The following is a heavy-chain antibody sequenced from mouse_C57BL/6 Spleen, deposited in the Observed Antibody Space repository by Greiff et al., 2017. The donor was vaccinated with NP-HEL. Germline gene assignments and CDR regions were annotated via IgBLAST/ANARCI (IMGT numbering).Heavy chain of an antibody. J-gene: IGHJ4*01. V-gene: IGHV1-69*01. CDR1: GYTFTSYW. CDR2: IDPSDSYT. CDR3: ARREAYYDAMDY. Sequence: QVQLQQPGAELVMPGASVKLSCKASGYTFTSYWMHWVKQRPGQGLEWIGEIDPSDSYTNYNQKFKGKSTLTVDKSSSTAYMQLSSLTSEDSAVYYCARREAYYDAMDYWGQGTSVTVSS. D-gene: IGHD2-10*01.